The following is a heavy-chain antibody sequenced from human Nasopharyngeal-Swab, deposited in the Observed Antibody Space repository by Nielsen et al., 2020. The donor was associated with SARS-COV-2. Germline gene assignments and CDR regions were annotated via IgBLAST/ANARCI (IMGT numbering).Heavy chain of an antibody. CDR3: ARDAPAHYGAFY. D-gene: IGHD4-17*01. V-gene: IGHV3-30*03. CDR1: GFTFSSFG. CDR2: IAHDASNE. J-gene: IGHJ4*02. Sequence: SLKISCAASGFTFSSFGMHWVRQAPGKGLECLAFIAHDASNEYYGDSVKGRFSISRDSSKNTLYLQMDSLRGEDTAVYYCARDAPAHYGAFYWGRGTLVTVSS.